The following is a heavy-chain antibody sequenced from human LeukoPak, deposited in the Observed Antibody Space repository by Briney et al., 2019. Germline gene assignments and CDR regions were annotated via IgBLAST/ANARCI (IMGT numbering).Heavy chain of an antibody. CDR3: ARTIRGMVDY. J-gene: IGHJ4*02. CDR2: IYYSGST. CDR1: GYSISSGYY. D-gene: IGHD3-10*01. Sequence: SETLSLTCTVSGYSISSGYYWGWIRQPPGKGLEWIGSIYYSGSTYYNPSLKSRVTISVDTSKNQFSLKLSSVTAADTAVYYCARTIRGMVDYWGQGTLVTVSS. V-gene: IGHV4-38-2*02.